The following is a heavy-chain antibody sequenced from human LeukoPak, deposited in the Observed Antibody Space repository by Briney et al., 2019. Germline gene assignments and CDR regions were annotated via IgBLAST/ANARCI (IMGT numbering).Heavy chain of an antibody. D-gene: IGHD4-17*01. Sequence: GGSLRLSCAASGFTFSSYWMHWVRQAPGKGLVWVSRINSDGSSTSYADSVKGRFTISRDNAKNTLYLQMNSLRAEDTAVYYCHYGDYFPLDIWGQGTMVTVPS. CDR1: GFTFSSYW. CDR2: INSDGSST. J-gene: IGHJ3*02. CDR3: HYGDYFPLDI. V-gene: IGHV3-74*01.